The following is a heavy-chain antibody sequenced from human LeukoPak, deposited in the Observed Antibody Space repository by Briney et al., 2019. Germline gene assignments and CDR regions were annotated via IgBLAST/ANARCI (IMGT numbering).Heavy chain of an antibody. Sequence: GGSLRLSCAASGFTFSSYSMNWVRQAPGKGLEWVSAISGSGGSTYYADSVKGRFTISRDNSKNTLYLQMNSLRAEDTAVYYCATSTVTTALLYYYYMDVWGKGTTVTVSS. J-gene: IGHJ6*03. V-gene: IGHV3-23*01. CDR1: GFTFSSYS. D-gene: IGHD4-11*01. CDR2: ISGSGGST. CDR3: ATSTVTTALLYYYYMDV.